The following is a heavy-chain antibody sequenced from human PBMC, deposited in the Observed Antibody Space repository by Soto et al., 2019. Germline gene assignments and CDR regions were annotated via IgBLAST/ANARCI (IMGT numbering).Heavy chain of an antibody. CDR2: IYPGDSNT. CDR1: GYSFSTYW. CDR3: AGGPPGPTNWFDP. V-gene: IGHV5-51*01. J-gene: IGHJ5*02. Sequence: PGESLKISCKGSGYSFSTYWIGWVRQMPGKGLEWMGIIYPGDSNTKYSPSFQGQVTISADKSISTAYLQWNSLKASDTAMYYCAGGPPGPTNWFDPWGQGILVTVSS.